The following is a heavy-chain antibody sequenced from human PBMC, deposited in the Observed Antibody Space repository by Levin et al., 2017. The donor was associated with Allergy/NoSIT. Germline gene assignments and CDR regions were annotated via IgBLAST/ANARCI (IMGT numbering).Heavy chain of an antibody. Sequence: GGSLRLSCAASGLTFTNAWMTWVRQAPGKGLEWVGRIKSRADGGTTDYAAPVKGRFTISRDDSKNTLFLEMNSLEAEDTAVYYCTIAQCGIDCPGYNWFDPWGQGTLVTVSS. CDR2: IKSRADGGTT. J-gene: IGHJ5*02. CDR1: GLTFTNAW. D-gene: IGHD2-21*02. V-gene: IGHV3-15*01. CDR3: TIAQCGIDCPGYNWFDP.